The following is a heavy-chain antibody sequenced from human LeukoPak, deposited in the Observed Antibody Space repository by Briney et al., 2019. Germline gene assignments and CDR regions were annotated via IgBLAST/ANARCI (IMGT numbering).Heavy chain of an antibody. CDR3: ARDRRENWFDP. J-gene: IGHJ5*02. CDR2: VYAGGAT. Sequence: GGSLRLSCAASDFSVTDNYVTWVRQAPGKGLQWVSSVYAGGATYYADSVRGRFTISRDKSKNTVYLQMTSLRVEDTAVYYCARDRRENWFDPWGQVTLVTVSS. CDR1: DFSVTDNY. V-gene: IGHV3-53*01.